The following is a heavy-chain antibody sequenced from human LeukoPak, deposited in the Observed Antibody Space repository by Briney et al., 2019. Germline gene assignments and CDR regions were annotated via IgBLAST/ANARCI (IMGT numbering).Heavy chain of an antibody. J-gene: IGHJ6*03. Sequence: PSETLSLTCTVSGDSVSRCYWSWLRLPPGKGLEWIGYIYDTEDISYNPSLKSRVTMSVDTSRNQFSLKLSSVTAADTAVYYCARHIYGAYYYMDVWGKGTTVTVSS. D-gene: IGHD3-10*01. V-gene: IGHV4-59*08. CDR3: ARHIYGAYYYMDV. CDR2: IYDTEDI. CDR1: GDSVSRCY.